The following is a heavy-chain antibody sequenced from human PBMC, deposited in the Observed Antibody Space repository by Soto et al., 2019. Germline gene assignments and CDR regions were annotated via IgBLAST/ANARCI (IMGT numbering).Heavy chain of an antibody. J-gene: IGHJ5*02. CDR1: GFTFSSYA. V-gene: IGHV3-23*01. CDR2: ISGSGGNT. Sequence: GGSLRLSCAASGFTFSSYAMSWVRQAPGKGLEWVSAISGSGGNTYYADSVKGRFTISRDNSKNTLYLQMNSLRAEDTAVYYCVKDPHSSGWYRGKDWFDPWGQGTLVTVSS. D-gene: IGHD6-19*01. CDR3: VKDPHSSGWYRGKDWFDP.